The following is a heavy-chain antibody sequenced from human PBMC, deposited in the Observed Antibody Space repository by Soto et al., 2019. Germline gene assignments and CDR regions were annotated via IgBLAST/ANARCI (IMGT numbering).Heavy chain of an antibody. CDR3: ATDLDTAMVMFEY. CDR2: ILRSGTT. V-gene: IGHV4-39*02. Sequence: SETLSLTCTASGGSISSYSWGWIRQAPGKGLEWIGTILRSGTTYYNPSLKTRVTISLDTSKNQFSLKLRSVTAADTAVYYCATDLDTAMVMFEYWGQGILVTVSS. J-gene: IGHJ4*02. D-gene: IGHD5-18*01. CDR1: GGSISSYS.